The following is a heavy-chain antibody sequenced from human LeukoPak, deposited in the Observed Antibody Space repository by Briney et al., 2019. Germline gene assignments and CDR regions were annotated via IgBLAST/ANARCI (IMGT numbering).Heavy chain of an antibody. D-gene: IGHD5-18*01. V-gene: IGHV3-15*01. J-gene: IGHJ4*02. CDR1: GFTFSSYW. Sequence: GGSLRLSCAASGFTFSSYWMHWVRQAPGKGLEWVGRIKSKTDGGTTDYAAPVKGRFTISRDDSKNTLYLQMNSLKTGDTAVYYCTTAGYTYGYDYWGQGTLVTVSS. CDR3: TTAGYTYGYDY. CDR2: IKSKTDGGTT.